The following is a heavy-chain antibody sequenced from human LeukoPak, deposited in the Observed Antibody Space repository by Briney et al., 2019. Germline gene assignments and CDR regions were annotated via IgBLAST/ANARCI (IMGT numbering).Heavy chain of an antibody. V-gene: IGHV4-59*08. CDR3: ARYTRGRNGMDV. CDR1: GGSITSYY. CDR2: IYYSGST. J-gene: IGHJ6*02. Sequence: SETLSLTCTVSGGSITSYYWSWIRQPPGKGLEWIGYIYYSGSTNYNPSLKSRVTISVDTSKNQFSLKLSSVTAADTAVYYCARYTRGRNGMDVWGQGTMVTVSS. D-gene: IGHD1-26*01.